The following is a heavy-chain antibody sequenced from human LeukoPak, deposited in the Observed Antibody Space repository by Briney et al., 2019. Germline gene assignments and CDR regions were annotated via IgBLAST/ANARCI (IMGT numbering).Heavy chain of an antibody. CDR1: GGTFSSYA. D-gene: IGHD6-6*01. CDR3: ARAGGSSSSWFYYMDV. V-gene: IGHV1-69*01. Sequence: SVKVSCKASGGTFSSYAISWVRQAPGQGLEWMGGIIPIFGTANYAQKFQGRVTITADESTSTAYMELSSLRSEDTAVYYCARAGGSSSSWFYYMDVWGKGTTVTVSS. J-gene: IGHJ6*03. CDR2: IIPIFGTA.